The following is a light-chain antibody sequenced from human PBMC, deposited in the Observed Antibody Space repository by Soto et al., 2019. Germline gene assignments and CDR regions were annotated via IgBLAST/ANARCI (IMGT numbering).Light chain of an antibody. CDR1: SSDVGSY. Sequence: SALTQPASVSGSPGQSITISCTGTSSDVGSYVSWYQQHPGKAPKFMIYEGSKRPSGVSIRFSGSKSGNTASLTISGLQAEDEADYYCCSYAGTGTWVFGGGTKLTVL. CDR3: CSYAGTGTWV. J-gene: IGLJ3*02. V-gene: IGLV2-23*01. CDR2: EGS.